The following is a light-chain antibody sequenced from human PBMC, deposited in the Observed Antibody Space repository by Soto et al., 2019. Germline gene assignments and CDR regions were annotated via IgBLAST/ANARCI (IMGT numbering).Light chain of an antibody. Sequence: EIVMTQSPATLSVSPGERVTLSCRASQSVSSNLAWYQQRPGQAPRLLFYGASTRATGIPARFSGSGSGTEFTLTISSLQSEEVAVYYCQQYNNWPPWTVGQGTKGDSK. CDR1: QSVSSN. V-gene: IGKV3-15*01. CDR2: GAS. J-gene: IGKJ1*01. CDR3: QQYNNWPPWT.